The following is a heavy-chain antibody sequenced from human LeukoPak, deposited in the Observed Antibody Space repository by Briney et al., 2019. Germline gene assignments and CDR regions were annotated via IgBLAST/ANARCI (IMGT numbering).Heavy chain of an antibody. V-gene: IGHV1-18*01. D-gene: IGHD3-22*01. CDR3: ARPHFPYYYDSSGYYFYDY. J-gene: IGHJ4*02. Sequence: ASVKVSCKASVYTFTNYGISWVRQAPGQGLEWMGWISAYNGNTNYAQKLQGRVTMTTDTSTSTAYMELRSLRSDDTAVYYCARPHFPYYYDSSGYYFYDYWGQGTLVTVPS. CDR1: VYTFTNYG. CDR2: ISAYNGNT.